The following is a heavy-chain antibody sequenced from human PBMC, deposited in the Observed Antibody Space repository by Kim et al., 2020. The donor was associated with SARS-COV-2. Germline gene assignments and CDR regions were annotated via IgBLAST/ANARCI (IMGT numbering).Heavy chain of an antibody. CDR2: IYNSGSA. CDR3: ASLIVGAPDY. CDR1: GDSISSSSFY. D-gene: IGHD1-26*01. V-gene: IGHV4-39*01. Sequence: SETLSLTCTVSGDSISSSSFYWGWIRQPPGKGLEWIGSIYNSGSAYYNPSLKSRVTISIDTSKNQFSLKLSSVTAADTAVYYCASLIVGAPDYWCQGTLVTVSS. J-gene: IGHJ4*02.